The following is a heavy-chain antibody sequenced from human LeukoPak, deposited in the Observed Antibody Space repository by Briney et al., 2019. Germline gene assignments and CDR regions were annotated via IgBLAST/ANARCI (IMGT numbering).Heavy chain of an antibody. Sequence: SVKVSCKASGGTFSSYAISWVRQAPGQGLEWMGRIIPILGIANYAQKFQGRVTITADKSTSTAYVELSSLRSEDTAVYYCAREFGDSSGYYPNPLDYWGQGTLVTVSS. J-gene: IGHJ4*02. CDR3: AREFGDSSGYYPNPLDY. V-gene: IGHV1-69*04. D-gene: IGHD3-22*01. CDR1: GGTFSSYA. CDR2: IIPILGIA.